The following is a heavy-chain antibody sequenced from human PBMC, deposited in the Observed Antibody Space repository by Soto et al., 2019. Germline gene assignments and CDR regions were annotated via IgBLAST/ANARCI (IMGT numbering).Heavy chain of an antibody. V-gene: IGHV4-39*01. CDR3: TRRVRSTGLLDY. J-gene: IGHJ4*02. D-gene: IGHD4-4*01. CDR1: GNSISGTSSF. CDR2: VYYTGST. Sequence: QVQLRESGPGLVKPSETLSLTCTVSGNSISGTSSFWAWIRQPPGKNLEWIGSVYYTGSTYYNSSLKSRVSISIDTSKNQFSLSLNSVTAADTAVYYCTRRVRSTGLLDYWGQGALVTVSS.